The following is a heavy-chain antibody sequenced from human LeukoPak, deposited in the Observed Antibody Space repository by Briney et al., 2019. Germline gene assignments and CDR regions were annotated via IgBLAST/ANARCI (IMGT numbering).Heavy chain of an antibody. D-gene: IGHD6-13*01. CDR1: GYTFTGYY. CDR3: ARSPLRGSSRFDAFDI. Sequence: ASVKVSCKASGYTFTGYYMHWVRQAPGQGLEWMGWINPNSGGTNYAQKFQGRVTMTRDTSISTAYMELSRLRSDDTAVYYCARSPLRGSSRFDAFDIWGQGTMVTVSS. V-gene: IGHV1-2*02. CDR2: INPNSGGT. J-gene: IGHJ3*02.